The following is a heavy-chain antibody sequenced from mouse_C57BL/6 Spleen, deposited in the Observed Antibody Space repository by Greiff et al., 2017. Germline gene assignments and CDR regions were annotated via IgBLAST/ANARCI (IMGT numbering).Heavy chain of an antibody. D-gene: IGHD1-1*01. V-gene: IGHV1-80*01. J-gene: IGHJ3*01. CDR1: GYAFSSYW. CDR3: ARGGDGSSATWLAD. CDR2: IYPGDGDT. Sequence: QVQLQQSGAELVKPGASVKISCKASGYAFSSYWMNWVKQRPGKGLEWIGQIYPGDGDTNYNGKFKGKATLTADKSSSTAYMQRSSLTSEDSAVYVCARGGDGSSATWLADWGQGTLVTVSA.